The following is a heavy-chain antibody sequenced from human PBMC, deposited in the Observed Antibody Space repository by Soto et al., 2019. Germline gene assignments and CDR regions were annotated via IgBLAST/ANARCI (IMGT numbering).Heavy chain of an antibody. CDR3: ARGGSTHYYYGLDV. J-gene: IGHJ6*02. Sequence: SETLSLTCTVSGWSISGFFWTWVRQPPGMPLEGLGHVAASGSTAYNPSLRSRLSLSLDVSKNRFSLELTSVTAADTATYFCARGGSTHYYYGLDVWGQGTTVTVYS. V-gene: IGHV4-4*07. CDR1: GWSISGFF. CDR2: VAASGST. D-gene: IGHD3-10*01.